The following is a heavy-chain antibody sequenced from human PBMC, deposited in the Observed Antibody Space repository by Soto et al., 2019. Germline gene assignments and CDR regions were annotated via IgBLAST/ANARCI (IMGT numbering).Heavy chain of an antibody. CDR1: GGSISSYY. D-gene: IGHD6-19*01. CDR3: ARAGAVAHPIYFAY. Sequence: ASETLSLTCTVSGGSISSYYWSWIRQPPGKGLEWIGYIYYSGSTNYNPSLKSRVTISVDTSKNQFSLKLSSVTAADTAVYYCARAGAVAHPIYFAYWGQGTLVTVSS. V-gene: IGHV4-59*01. CDR2: IYYSGST. J-gene: IGHJ4*02.